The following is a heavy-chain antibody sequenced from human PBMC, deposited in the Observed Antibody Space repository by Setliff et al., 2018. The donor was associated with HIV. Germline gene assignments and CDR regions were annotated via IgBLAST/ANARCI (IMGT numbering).Heavy chain of an antibody. J-gene: IGHJ4*02. CDR1: GGSISSYY. Sequence: SETLSLTCTVSGGSISSYYWSWIRQPPGKGLEWIKYIYYNGNTNYNPSLKSRVTISVDTSKNQLSLKLSSVTAADTAVYYCAREIYGGNSRPFDYWGQGTLVTVSS. D-gene: IGHD4-17*01. CDR2: IYYNGNT. V-gene: IGHV4-59*01. CDR3: AREIYGGNSRPFDY.